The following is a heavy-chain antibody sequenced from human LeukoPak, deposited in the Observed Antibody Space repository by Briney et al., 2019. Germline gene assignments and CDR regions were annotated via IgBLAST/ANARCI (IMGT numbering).Heavy chain of an antibody. CDR3: ARERIAAAGRGFDP. CDR2: ISYDGSNK. Sequence: GGSLRLSCAASGFTFSSYAMHWVRQAPGKGLEWVAVISYDGSNKYYADSVKGRFTISRDNSKNTLYLQMNSLRAEDTAVYYCARERIAAAGRGFDPWGRGTLVTVSS. J-gene: IGHJ5*02. V-gene: IGHV3-30*04. D-gene: IGHD6-13*01. CDR1: GFTFSSYA.